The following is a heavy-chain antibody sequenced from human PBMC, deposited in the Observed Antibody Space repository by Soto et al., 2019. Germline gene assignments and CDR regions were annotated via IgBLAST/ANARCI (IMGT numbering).Heavy chain of an antibody. CDR3: ARVYSNYDFDY. CDR2: ITPSGGST. D-gene: IGHD4-4*01. J-gene: IGHJ4*02. CDR1: GYTFTSYY. Sequence: QVQLVQSGAEVKKPGASVKVACKASGYTFTSYYMHWVRQAPGQGLEWMGIITPSGGSTSYAQKFQGRVTMTRDTSTRTVYMELSSLRSEDTAVYYCARVYSNYDFDYWGEGTLVTVSS. V-gene: IGHV1-46*01.